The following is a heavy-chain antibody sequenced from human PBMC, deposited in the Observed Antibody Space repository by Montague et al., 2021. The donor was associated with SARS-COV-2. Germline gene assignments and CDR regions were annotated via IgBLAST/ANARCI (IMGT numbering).Heavy chain of an antibody. V-gene: IGHV4-39*07. CDR2: INHSGST. CDR3: ARGRTYFYASGRDYAPPRWFDP. CDR1: GGSISSSSYF. Sequence: SETLSLTYTVSGGSISSSSYFWGWIRQPPGKGLEWIGEINHSGSTNYNPSLKSRVTMSVDTSKNQFSLKLSSVTAADTALYYCARGRTYFYASGRDYAPPRWFDPWGQGTLVTVSS. D-gene: IGHD3-10*01. J-gene: IGHJ5*02.